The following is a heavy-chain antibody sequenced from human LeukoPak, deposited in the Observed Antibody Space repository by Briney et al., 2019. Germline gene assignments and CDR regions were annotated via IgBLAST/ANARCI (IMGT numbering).Heavy chain of an antibody. CDR2: INHSGST. CDR3: ARGPLYGGTDY. J-gene: IGHJ4*02. CDR1: GGSISSSSYY. D-gene: IGHD4-23*01. V-gene: IGHV4-39*06. Sequence: PSETLSLTCTVSGGSISSSSYYWGWIRQPPGKGLEWIGEINHSGSTNYNPSLKSRVTISVDTSKNQFPLKLSSVTAADTAVYYCARGPLYGGTDYWGQGTLVTVSS.